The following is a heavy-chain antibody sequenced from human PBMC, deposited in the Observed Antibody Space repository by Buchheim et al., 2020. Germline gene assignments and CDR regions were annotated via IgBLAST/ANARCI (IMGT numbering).Heavy chain of an antibody. CDR2: INHSGST. CDR3: ARVRALGYSSGWYAAGRTRRWFDP. D-gene: IGHD6-19*01. CDR1: GGSFSGYY. V-gene: IGHV4-34*01. J-gene: IGHJ5*02. Sequence: QVQLQQWGAGLLKPSETLSLTCAVYGGSFSGYYWSWIRQPPGKGLEWIGEINHSGSTNYNPSLKSRVTISVDTSKNQFSLKLSSVTAADTAVYYCARVRALGYSSGWYAAGRTRRWFDPWGQGTL.